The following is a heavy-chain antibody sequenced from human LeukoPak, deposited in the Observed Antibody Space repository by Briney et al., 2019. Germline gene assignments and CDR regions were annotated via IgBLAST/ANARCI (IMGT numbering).Heavy chain of an antibody. CDR3: ARFLGVWFGESDGFDL. J-gene: IGHJ3*01. CDR1: GYTFTSYA. Sequence: GASVKVSCKASGYTFTSYAMHWVRQAPGQRLEWMGWINAGNGNTKYTQKFQGRVTITRDTSASTAYMELSSLRSEDTAVYYCARFLGVWFGESDGFDLWGQGTMVTVSS. D-gene: IGHD3-10*01. V-gene: IGHV1-3*01. CDR2: INAGNGNT.